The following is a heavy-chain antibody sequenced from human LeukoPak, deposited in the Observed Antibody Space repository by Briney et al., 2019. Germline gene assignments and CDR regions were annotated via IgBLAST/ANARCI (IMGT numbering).Heavy chain of an antibody. CDR3: ASLYFYGSGSFPNY. Sequence: SETLSLTCAVSGGSISSRYYYWGWIRQPPGKGLEWIGTIHDSGSTYYSPSLKSQVTISVDTSNNQFSLKLSSVTAGDTAVYYCASLYFYGSGSFPNYWGQGILVTVST. CDR2: IHDSGST. J-gene: IGHJ4*02. V-gene: IGHV4-39*01. D-gene: IGHD3-10*01. CDR1: GGSISSRYYY.